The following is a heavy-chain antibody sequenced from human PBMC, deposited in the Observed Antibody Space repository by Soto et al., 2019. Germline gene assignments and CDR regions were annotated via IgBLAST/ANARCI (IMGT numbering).Heavy chain of an antibody. D-gene: IGHD1-26*01. J-gene: IGHJ4*02. CDR3: ARVYSVSDSDS. Sequence: QVQLQESGPGLVKPSGTLSLTCAVSGGSIRRNNRWRWVRHPPGKGLEWIGAIFHSGSTNYHPSLKTLVTISLGESKHQFSLKVTSVTAADTAVYCCARVYSVSDSDSWGQGTLVTVS. V-gene: IGHV4-4*01. CDR2: IFHSGST. CDR1: GGSIRRNNR.